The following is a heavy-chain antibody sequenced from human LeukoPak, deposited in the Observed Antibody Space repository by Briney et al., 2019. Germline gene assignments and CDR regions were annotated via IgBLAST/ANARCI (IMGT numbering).Heavy chain of an antibody. CDR1: GFSLSTRGMC. CDR2: IDWDDDK. V-gene: IGHV2-70*01. Sequence: SGPTLLNPTPTLTLTFTFSGFSLSTRGMCVRWIRQPPVKALEWLALIDWDDDKYYNTSLKTRLTISKDTSKNQVVPTMTNMDPVDTATYYCARHYGDYTGGGHYFDYWGQGTLVTVSS. J-gene: IGHJ4*02. CDR3: ARHYGDYTGGGHYFDY. D-gene: IGHD4-17*01.